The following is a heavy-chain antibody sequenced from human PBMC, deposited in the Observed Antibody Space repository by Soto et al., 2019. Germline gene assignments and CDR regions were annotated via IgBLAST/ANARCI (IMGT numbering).Heavy chain of an antibody. CDR1: GYTFTSYA. CDR2: INAGNGNT. Sequence: QVQLVQSGAEVKKPGASVKVSCKASGYTFTSYAMHWVRQAPGQRLEWMGWINAGNGNTKYSQKFQGRVTITRDTSASTAYIELVSLRSEDTAVYYCARVRYSSSCPPLYWGQGTLVTVSS. V-gene: IGHV1-3*01. J-gene: IGHJ4*02. D-gene: IGHD6-13*01. CDR3: ARVRYSSSCPPLY.